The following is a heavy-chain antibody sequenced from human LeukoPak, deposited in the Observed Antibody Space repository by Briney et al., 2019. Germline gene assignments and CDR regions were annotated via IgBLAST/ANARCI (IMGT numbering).Heavy chain of an antibody. CDR2: ISAYNGNT. V-gene: IGHV1-18*01. CDR1: GYTFTRYG. CDR3: ARGPLDDIAAAGTDWFDP. D-gene: IGHD6-13*01. Sequence: ASVKVSCKASGYTFTRYGISWVRQAPGQGLEWMGWISAYNGNTNYAQKLQGRVTMTTDTSTSTAYMELRSLRSDDTAVYYCARGPLDDIAAAGTDWFDPWGQGTLVTVSS. J-gene: IGHJ5*02.